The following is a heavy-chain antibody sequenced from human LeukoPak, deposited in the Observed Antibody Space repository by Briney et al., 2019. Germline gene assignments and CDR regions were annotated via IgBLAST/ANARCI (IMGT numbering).Heavy chain of an antibody. Sequence: PGGSLGLSCAASGFTFSSYAMSWVRQASGKGLEWVSLSSGSGGNTYYADFVKGRFTISRDNSKNSLYLQMNSLRAEDTAVYYCARDSLSGQQWLVRGAFDIWGHGTMVTVSS. D-gene: IGHD6-19*01. CDR1: GFTFSSYA. CDR3: ARDSLSGQQWLVRGAFDI. V-gene: IGHV3-23*01. J-gene: IGHJ3*02. CDR2: SSGSGGNT.